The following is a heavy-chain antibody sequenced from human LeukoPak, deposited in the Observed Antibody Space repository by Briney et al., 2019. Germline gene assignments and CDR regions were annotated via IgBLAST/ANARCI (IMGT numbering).Heavy chain of an antibody. J-gene: IGHJ4*02. Sequence: GGSLRLSCAASGFTFSTYSMNWVRQAPGKGLEWVSSITSSSTYIYYADSVKGRFTISRDNAKNSLYLQMNSLRAEDTAVYYCARDTEWELMGSYYFDYWGQGALVTVSS. D-gene: IGHD1-26*01. CDR3: ARDTEWELMGSYYFDY. CDR1: GFTFSTYS. CDR2: ITSSSTYI. V-gene: IGHV3-21*01.